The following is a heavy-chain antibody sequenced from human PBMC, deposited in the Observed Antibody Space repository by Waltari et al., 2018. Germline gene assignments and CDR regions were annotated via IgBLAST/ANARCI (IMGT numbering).Heavy chain of an antibody. D-gene: IGHD3-22*01. CDR3: AREADYYDSSAYVG. Sequence: TVSSGSLSSDNYYWGWIRQPPGKGLEWIGTLYYTGSTFYNPSLNSRVTISVDTLKNQFSLKLSSVTAADTAVYYCAREADYYDSSAYVGWGQGTLVTVSS. CDR2: LYYTGST. CDR1: SGSLSSDNYY. J-gene: IGHJ4*02. V-gene: IGHV4-39*02.